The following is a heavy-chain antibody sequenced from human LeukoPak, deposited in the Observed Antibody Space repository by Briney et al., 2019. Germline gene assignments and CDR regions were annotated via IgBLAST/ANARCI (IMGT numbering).Heavy chain of an antibody. Sequence: SETLSLTCAVYGGSFSSYYWSWIRQPAGKGLEWIGRIYTSGSTNYNPSLKSRVTISVDTSKNQFSLKLSSVTAADTAVYYCAMGKGILTTFNWSDPWGQGTLVTVSS. CDR1: GGSFSSYY. CDR3: AMGKGILTTFNWSDP. J-gene: IGHJ5*02. V-gene: IGHV4-59*10. D-gene: IGHD3-9*01. CDR2: IYTSGST.